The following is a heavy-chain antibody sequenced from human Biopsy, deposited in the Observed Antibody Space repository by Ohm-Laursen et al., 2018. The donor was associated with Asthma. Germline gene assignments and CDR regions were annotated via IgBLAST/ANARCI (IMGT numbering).Heavy chain of an antibody. V-gene: IGHV1-24*01. Sequence: ASVKASCKLSGYSLTDLSMHWVRQAPGQGIEWMGGHDHEEGGTVNARRFQGRVTMTEDTSTDTAYMELSSLSSDDTAVYYCASDFPKDYVRYNFQFWGQGTLVTVSS. D-gene: IGHD4-17*01. CDR2: HDHEEGGT. J-gene: IGHJ4*02. CDR3: ASDFPKDYVRYNFQF. CDR1: GYSLTDLS.